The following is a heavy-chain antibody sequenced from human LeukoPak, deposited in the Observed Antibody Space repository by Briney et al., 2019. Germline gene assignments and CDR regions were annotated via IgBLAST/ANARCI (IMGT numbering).Heavy chain of an antibody. Sequence: ASVKVSCKASGYTFTGYYMHWVRQAPGQGLEWMGRINPNSGGTNYAQKFQGRVTMTRDTSISTAYMELSRLRSDDTAVYSCARDLGLAVAGTSRGLAPNWFDPWGQGTLVTVSS. V-gene: IGHV1-2*06. J-gene: IGHJ5*02. CDR3: ARDLGLAVAGTSRGLAPNWFDP. CDR1: GYTFTGYY. CDR2: INPNSGGT. D-gene: IGHD6-19*01.